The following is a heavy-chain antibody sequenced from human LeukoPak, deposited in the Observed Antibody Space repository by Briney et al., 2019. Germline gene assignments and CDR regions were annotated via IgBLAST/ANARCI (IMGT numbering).Heavy chain of an antibody. J-gene: IGHJ6*02. CDR1: GFTFSSYG. Sequence: PGRSLRLSCAASGFTFSSYGIHWVRQAPGKGLEWVAVISYDGSNKYYADSVKGRFTISRDNSKNTLYLQMNSLRAEDTAVYYCAKYSCSSTSCHYGMDVWGQGTTVTVSS. CDR3: AKYSCSSTSCHYGMDV. V-gene: IGHV3-30*18. CDR2: ISYDGSNK. D-gene: IGHD2-2*01.